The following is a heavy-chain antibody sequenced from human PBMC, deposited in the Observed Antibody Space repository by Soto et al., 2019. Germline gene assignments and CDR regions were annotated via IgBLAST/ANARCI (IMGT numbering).Heavy chain of an antibody. Sequence: PGGSLRLSCAASGFTFSGSAMHWVRQASGKGLEWVGRIRSKASSYATAYAASVKGRFTITRDDSKNTAYLQMNSLRVDDTALYYCAKERAARGIDYWGPGTLVTVSS. CDR1: GFTFSGSA. V-gene: IGHV3-73*01. J-gene: IGHJ4*02. CDR3: AKERAARGIDY. D-gene: IGHD6-6*01. CDR2: IRSKASSYAT.